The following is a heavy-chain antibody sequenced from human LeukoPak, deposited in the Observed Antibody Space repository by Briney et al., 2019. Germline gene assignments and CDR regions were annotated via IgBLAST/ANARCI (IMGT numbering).Heavy chain of an antibody. CDR2: IYHSGST. D-gene: IGHD1-14*01. Sequence: SETLSLTCTVSGGPISSGGYYWSWIRQPPGKGLEWIGYIYHSGSTYYNPSLKSRVTISVDRSKNQFSLKLSSVTAAATAVYFCARDRYTGTIGFLGPGTPGTGSS. V-gene: IGHV4-30-2*01. J-gene: IGHJ4*01. CDR3: ARDRYTGTIGF. CDR1: GGPISSGGYY.